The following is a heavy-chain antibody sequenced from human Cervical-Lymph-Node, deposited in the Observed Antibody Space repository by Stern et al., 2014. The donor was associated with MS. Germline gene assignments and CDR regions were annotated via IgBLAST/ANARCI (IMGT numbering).Heavy chain of an antibody. J-gene: IGHJ4*02. D-gene: IGHD4-23*01. CDR3: ASHLRGGNSQFDF. CDR2: VFYSGST. CDR1: GGSSRSATYY. Sequence: QLQLQESGPGLVRPSETLSLTCAVSGGSSRSATYYWGWIRQPPGKGLEWIGSVFYSGSTYYSPSLTIRLTVSVDTSKNHFSLRLTSVTAADTAVYYCASHLRGGNSQFDFWGQGILVTVSS. V-gene: IGHV4-39*02.